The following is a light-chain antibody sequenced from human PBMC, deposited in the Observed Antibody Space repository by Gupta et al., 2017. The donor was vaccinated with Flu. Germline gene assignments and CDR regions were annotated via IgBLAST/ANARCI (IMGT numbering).Light chain of an antibody. CDR1: QGISNY. V-gene: IGKV1-9*01. CDR3: QQRNSSPRT. Sequence: PSFLSASVGDRVTITCRASQGISNYLAWYQQKPGKAPKLLIYDASTVKSGVPSRFSGSGSGSEFTLTISSRQTEDFATYYCQQRNSSPRTFGQGTKVDIK. J-gene: IGKJ1*01. CDR2: DAS.